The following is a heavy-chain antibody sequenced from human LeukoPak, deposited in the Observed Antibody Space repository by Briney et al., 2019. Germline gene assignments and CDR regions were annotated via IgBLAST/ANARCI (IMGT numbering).Heavy chain of an antibody. D-gene: IGHD5-12*01. V-gene: IGHV3-23*01. CDR2: IVNRGVST. CDR1: GLTLSTAA. J-gene: IGHJ4*02. Sequence: PGGSLRHSCAASGLTLSTAAMIWVRQAPGKGLEWVSLIVNRGVSTYYADSVKGRFTIPRDNSKNTLYLQMNSLRAGDTAVYYCARQVGSGYGSDYFDSSGEGALVTVSS. CDR3: ARQVGSGYGSDYFDS.